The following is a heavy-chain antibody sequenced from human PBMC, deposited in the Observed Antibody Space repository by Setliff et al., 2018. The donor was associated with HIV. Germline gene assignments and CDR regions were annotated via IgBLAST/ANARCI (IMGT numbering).Heavy chain of an antibody. V-gene: IGHV1-18*01. J-gene: IGHJ4*02. CDR3: ASDPISNYDCWSGPLEY. CDR1: GYIFSSYG. D-gene: IGHD3-3*01. Sequence: GASVKVSCKASGYIFSSYGISWVRQAPGQGLQWMGWISGYTGRTKYAQKLQGRVTMNTDTSTSTAYLEQRRLRSDDTAVYYCASDPISNYDCWSGPLEYWGQGTLVTVSS. CDR2: ISGYTGRT.